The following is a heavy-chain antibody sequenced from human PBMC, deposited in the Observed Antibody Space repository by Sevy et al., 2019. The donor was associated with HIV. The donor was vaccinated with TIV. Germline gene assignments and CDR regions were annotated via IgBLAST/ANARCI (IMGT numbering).Heavy chain of an antibody. V-gene: IGHV3-7*01. CDR2: IKGDGSDK. CDR3: AHETIGRFDS. CDR1: GFTFSVYW. D-gene: IGHD3-16*01. Sequence: GGSLRLSCAASGFTFSVYWMNWVRQAPGKGLEWVANIKGDGSDKHYVESVEGRVTISRDNGKNLLYLQMNSLRVEDTAVYYCAHETIGRFDSWGQGTLVTVSS. J-gene: IGHJ4*02.